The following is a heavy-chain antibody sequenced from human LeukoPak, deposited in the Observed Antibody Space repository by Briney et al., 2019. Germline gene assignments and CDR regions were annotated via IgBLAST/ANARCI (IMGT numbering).Heavy chain of an antibody. CDR1: GYTFTSYG. Sequence: ASAKVSCKASGYTFTSYGISWVRQAPGQGLEWMGWISAYNGNTNYAQKLQGRVTMTTDTSTSTAYMELRSLRSDDTAVYYCARDPPKTTVVTGYDYWGQGTLVTVSS. J-gene: IGHJ4*02. CDR2: ISAYNGNT. V-gene: IGHV1-18*01. CDR3: ARDPPKTTVVTGYDY. D-gene: IGHD4-23*01.